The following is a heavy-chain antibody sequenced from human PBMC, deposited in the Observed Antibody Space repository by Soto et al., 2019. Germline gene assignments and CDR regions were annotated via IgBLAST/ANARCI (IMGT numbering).Heavy chain of an antibody. V-gene: IGHV3-48*03. CDR1: GFTFSSYE. D-gene: IGHD3-10*01. Sequence: EVQLVESGGGFVQPGGSPRLSCAGSGFTFSSYEMNWVRQGPGKGLEWVSYISSSGSTIYYADSVKGRFTISRDNAKNSLYLQMNSLRAEDTAVYFCVRDHGSGTFYYYYGMDVWGQGTTVTVSS. CDR3: VRDHGSGTFYYYYGMDV. CDR2: ISSSGSTI. J-gene: IGHJ6*02.